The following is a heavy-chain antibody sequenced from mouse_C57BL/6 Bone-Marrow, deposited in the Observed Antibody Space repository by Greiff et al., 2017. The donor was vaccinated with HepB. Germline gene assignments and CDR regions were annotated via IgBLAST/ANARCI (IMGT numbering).Heavy chain of an antibody. V-gene: IGHV1-69*01. Sequence: QVQLQQPGAELVMPGASVKLSCKASGYTFTSYWMHWVKQRPGQGLEWIGEIDPSDSYTNYNQKFKGKSTLTVDKSSSKAYMQLSSLTSEDSAVYYRATWGALWYFASWGQGTTLTDSP. CDR3: ATWGALWYFAS. J-gene: IGHJ2*01. CDR1: GYTFTSYW. CDR2: IDPSDSYT. D-gene: IGHD6-2*01.